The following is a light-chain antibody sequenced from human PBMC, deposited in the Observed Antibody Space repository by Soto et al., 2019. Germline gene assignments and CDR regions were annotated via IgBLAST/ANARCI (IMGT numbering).Light chain of an antibody. CDR1: QSISSY. V-gene: IGKV1-39*01. J-gene: IGKJ1*01. Sequence: DIQMTQSPSSLSASVGDRLTITCRASQSISSYLNWYQQKPGKAPKLLIYAASSLQSGVPSRFSGSGSGTDFTLTISSLQPEDFATYYCQQSYSYPWTFGQGTKVDIK. CDR2: AAS. CDR3: QQSYSYPWT.